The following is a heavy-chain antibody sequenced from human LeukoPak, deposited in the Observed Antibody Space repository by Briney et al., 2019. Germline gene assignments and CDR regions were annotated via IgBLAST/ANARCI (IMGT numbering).Heavy chain of an antibody. CDR3: ARDLDYGVYADY. D-gene: IGHD4-17*01. J-gene: IGHJ4*02. Sequence: GGSLRLSSAASGFTFSDYYMSWIRQAPGKGLEWVSYISGSGSTIYYADSVKGRFTISRDNAKNSLYLQMNSLRAEDTAVYYCARDLDYGVYADYWGQGTLVTVSS. CDR1: GFTFSDYY. CDR2: ISGSGSTI. V-gene: IGHV3-11*01.